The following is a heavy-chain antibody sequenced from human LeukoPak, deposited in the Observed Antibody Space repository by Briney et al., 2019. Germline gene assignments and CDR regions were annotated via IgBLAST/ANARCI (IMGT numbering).Heavy chain of an antibody. CDR2: INWNARST. J-gene: IGHJ4*02. Sequence: RAGGSLRLSCAASGFTFDDYGMSWVRQAPGKGLEWVSGINWNARSTGYADSVKGRFTISRDNAKNSLYLQMNSLRAEDTALYYCARGHSSGWYNYFDYWGQGTLVTASS. V-gene: IGHV3-20*04. CDR1: GFTFDDYG. CDR3: ARGHSSGWYNYFDY. D-gene: IGHD6-19*01.